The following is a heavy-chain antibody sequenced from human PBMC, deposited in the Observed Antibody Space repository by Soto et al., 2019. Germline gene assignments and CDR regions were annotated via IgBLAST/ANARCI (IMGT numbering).Heavy chain of an antibody. CDR1: GYTFTGYY. Sequence: ASVKVSCKASGYTFTGYYMHWVRQAPGQGLEWMGWINPNSGGTNYAQKFQGWVTMTRDTSISTAYMELSRLRSDDTAVYYCARGVKGYCSSTSCPYRPTTDYWGQGTLVTVSS. V-gene: IGHV1-2*04. D-gene: IGHD2-2*01. CDR2: INPNSGGT. J-gene: IGHJ4*02. CDR3: ARGVKGYCSSTSCPYRPTTDY.